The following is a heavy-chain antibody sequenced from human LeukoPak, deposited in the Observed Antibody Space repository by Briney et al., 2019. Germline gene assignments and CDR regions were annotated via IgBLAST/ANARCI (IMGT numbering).Heavy chain of an antibody. D-gene: IGHD2-2*03. CDR1: GGSISSYY. Sequence: SETLSLTCTVSGGSISSYYWSWIRQPPGKGLEWIGEINHSGSTNYNPSLKSRVTISVDTSKNQFSLKLSSVTAADTAVYYCARGGYCSSTSCFTSSAFDPWGQGTLVTVSS. CDR2: INHSGST. V-gene: IGHV4-34*01. J-gene: IGHJ5*02. CDR3: ARGGYCSSTSCFTSSAFDP.